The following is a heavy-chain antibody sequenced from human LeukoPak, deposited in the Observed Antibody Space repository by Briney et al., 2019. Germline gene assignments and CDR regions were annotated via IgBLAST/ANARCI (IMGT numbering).Heavy chain of an antibody. Sequence: GGSLRLSCAASGFSFRSYGMHWVRQTPGKGLEWVALIWFDGSKKYYADSVKGRFTISRDNSKNTLHLQVNSLRAEDTAMYFCARDPGAGPELTTLFLDYWGQGTLVTVSS. CDR2: IWFDGSKK. CDR3: ARDPGAGPELTTLFLDY. V-gene: IGHV3-33*01. CDR1: GFSFRSYG. J-gene: IGHJ4*02. D-gene: IGHD4-11*01.